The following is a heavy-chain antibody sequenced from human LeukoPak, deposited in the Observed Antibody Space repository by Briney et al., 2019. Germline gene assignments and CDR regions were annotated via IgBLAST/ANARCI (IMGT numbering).Heavy chain of an antibody. CDR2: ISAYNGNT. Sequence: ASVKVSCKASGYTFTSYGISWVRQAPGQGFEWMGWISAYNGNTNYAQKLQGRVTMTTDTSTSTAYTELRSLRSDDTAVYYCARDSAAGTRDFDYWGQGTLVTVSS. CDR1: GYTFTSYG. V-gene: IGHV1-18*01. J-gene: IGHJ4*02. D-gene: IGHD6-19*01. CDR3: ARDSAAGTRDFDY.